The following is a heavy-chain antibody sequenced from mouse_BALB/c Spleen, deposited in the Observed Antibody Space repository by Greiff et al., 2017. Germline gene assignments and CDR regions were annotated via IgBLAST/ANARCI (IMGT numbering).Heavy chain of an antibody. CDR3: ATYGYDDGWFAY. CDR1: GYSITSDYA. J-gene: IGHJ3*01. D-gene: IGHD2-2*01. Sequence: EVKLVESGPGLVKPSQSLSLTCTVTGYSITSDYAWNWIRQFPGNKLEWMGYISYSGSTSYNPSLKSRISITRDTSKNQFFLQLNSVTTEDTATYYCATYGYDDGWFAYWGQGTLVTVSA. CDR2: ISYSGST. V-gene: IGHV3-2*02.